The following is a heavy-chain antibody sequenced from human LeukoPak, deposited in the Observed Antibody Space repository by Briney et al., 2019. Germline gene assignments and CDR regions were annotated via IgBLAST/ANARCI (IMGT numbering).Heavy chain of an antibody. CDR1: GYTFTSYA. Sequence: PVASVKVSCKASGYTFTSYAMNWVRQAPGQGLEWMGWINTSTGNPTYAQGFTGRFVFSLDTSVSTAYPQISSLKAEDTAVYYCARVDGCSGGSCYSYYGMDVWGQGTTVTVSS. CDR3: ARVDGCSGGSCYSYYGMDV. J-gene: IGHJ6*02. V-gene: IGHV7-4-1*02. D-gene: IGHD2-15*01. CDR2: INTSTGNP.